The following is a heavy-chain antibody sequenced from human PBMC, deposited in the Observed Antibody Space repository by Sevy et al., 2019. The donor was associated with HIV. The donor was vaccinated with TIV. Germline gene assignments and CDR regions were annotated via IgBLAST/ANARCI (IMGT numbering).Heavy chain of an antibody. J-gene: IGHJ4*02. Sequence: GGSLRLSCAASGFTLSDAWMSWVRQAPGKGLEWVGSIKSKTDGGPTDYAAPVKGRFTTSRDESKNTLYLQMNSLKTEDTAVYYCTTDAHDFTNYPSPYYFDQWGQGTLVTVSS. CDR2: IKSKTDGGPT. CDR3: TTDAHDFTNYPSPYYFDQ. CDR1: GFTLSDAW. D-gene: IGHD4-4*01. V-gene: IGHV3-15*01.